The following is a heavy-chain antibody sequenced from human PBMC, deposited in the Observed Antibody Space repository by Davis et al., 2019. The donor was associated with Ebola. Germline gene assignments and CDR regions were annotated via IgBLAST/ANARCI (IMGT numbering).Heavy chain of an antibody. J-gene: IGHJ6*02. Sequence: ASVKVSCKASGYTFTSYAMHWVRQAPGQRLEWMGWINAGNGNTKYSQKFQGRVTITRDTSASTAYMELSSLRSEDTAVYYCARLRIAAAGSASGDYYYGMDVWGQGTTVTVSS. V-gene: IGHV1-3*01. CDR1: GYTFTSYA. CDR3: ARLRIAAAGSASGDYYYGMDV. D-gene: IGHD6-13*01. CDR2: INAGNGNT.